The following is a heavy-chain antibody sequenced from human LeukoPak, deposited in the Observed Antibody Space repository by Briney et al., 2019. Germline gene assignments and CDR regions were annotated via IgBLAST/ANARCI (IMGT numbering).Heavy chain of an antibody. CDR3: VRAYHPGGWFDP. V-gene: IGHV3-7*04. Sequence: GGSLRLSCAASGFTFSSYSMNWVRQAPGKGLEWVASINEDGSEIHYVDSVKGRFTISRDNAKDSLYLQMNSLTAEDRAMYYCVRAYHPGGWFDPWGQGTLVTVSS. J-gene: IGHJ5*02. CDR2: INEDGSEI. D-gene: IGHD2-21*01. CDR1: GFTFSSYS.